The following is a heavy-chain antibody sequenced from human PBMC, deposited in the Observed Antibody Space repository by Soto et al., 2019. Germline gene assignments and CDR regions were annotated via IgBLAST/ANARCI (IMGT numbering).Heavy chain of an antibody. V-gene: IGHV4-61*01. Sequence: PSETLSLTCTVSGGSVSSGSYYWSWIRQPPGKGLEWIGYIYYSGSTNYNPSLKSRVTISVDTSKNQFSLKLSSVTAADTAVYYCARGGAAAPSPSFRYYYGMDVWGQGTTVTVSS. CDR1: GGSVSSGSYY. CDR2: IYYSGST. D-gene: IGHD2-2*01. CDR3: ARGGAAAPSPSFRYYYGMDV. J-gene: IGHJ6*02.